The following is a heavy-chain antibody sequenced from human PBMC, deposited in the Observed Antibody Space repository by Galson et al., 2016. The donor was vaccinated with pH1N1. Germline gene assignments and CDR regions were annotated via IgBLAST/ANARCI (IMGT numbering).Heavy chain of an antibody. CDR2: ISYDGRNE. V-gene: IGHV3-30*18. J-gene: IGHJ5*02. D-gene: IGHD2-15*01. Sequence: SLRLSCAASGFTFSSFGMHWVRQAPGKGLEWVADISYDGRNEYYADSVKGRFALSRDNSKNTMYMQMNSLRPENTAMYYCAKATEFCRGGSCYANWSDPSGQGTLVTVSS. CDR1: GFTFSSFG. CDR3: AKATEFCRGGSCYANWSDP.